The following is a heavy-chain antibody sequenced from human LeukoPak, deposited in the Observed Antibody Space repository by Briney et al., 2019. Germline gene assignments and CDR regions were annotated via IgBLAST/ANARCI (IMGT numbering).Heavy chain of an antibody. D-gene: IGHD6-6*01. CDR2: IIPILGIA. Sequence: SVKVSSKASGGTFSSYTISWVRQAPGQGLEWMGRIIPILGIANYAQKFQGRVTITADKSTSTAYMELSSLRSEDTAVYYCARVSSSPDPRRNYWGQGTLVTVSS. CDR3: ARVSSSPDPRRNY. V-gene: IGHV1-69*02. J-gene: IGHJ4*02. CDR1: GGTFSSYT.